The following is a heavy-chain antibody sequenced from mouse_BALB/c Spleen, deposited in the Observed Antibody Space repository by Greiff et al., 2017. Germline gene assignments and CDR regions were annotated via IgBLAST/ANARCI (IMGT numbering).Heavy chain of an antibody. CDR1: GFNIKDTY. V-gene: IGHV14-3*02. CDR2: IDPANGNT. Sequence: EVQLQQSGAELVKPGASVKLSCTASGFNIKDTYMHWVKQRPEQGLEWIGRIDPANGNTKYDPKFQGKATITADTSSNTAYLQLSSLTSEDTAVYYGARPILRLYAMDYWGQGTSVTVSS. D-gene: IGHD1-2*01. CDR3: ARPILRLYAMDY. J-gene: IGHJ4*01.